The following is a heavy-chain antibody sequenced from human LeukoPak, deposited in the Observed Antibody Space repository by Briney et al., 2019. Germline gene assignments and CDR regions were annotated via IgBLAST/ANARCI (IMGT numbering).Heavy chain of an antibody. CDR1: GASISGSSYY. CDR3: AVSSGWYSGFDS. Sequence: SETLSLTCSVSGASISGSSYYWGWIRQSPVKGLEWIGTVSYSGTTYYSPSLKSRVTISVDTSKNQFSLKLGAVSAADTGVYYCAVSSGWYSGFDSWGQGTVVTLSS. J-gene: IGHJ4*02. V-gene: IGHV4-39*01. D-gene: IGHD6-19*01. CDR2: VSYSGTT.